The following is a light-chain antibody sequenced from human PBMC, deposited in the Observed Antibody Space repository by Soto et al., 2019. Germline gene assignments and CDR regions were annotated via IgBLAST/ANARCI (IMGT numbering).Light chain of an antibody. J-gene: IGLJ3*02. CDR3: SSFAGSYTWV. CDR2: EVS. Sequence: QSVLTQPASVSGSPGQSITISCTGTSSDVGSYNYVSWYQQHPGKAPKLMIYEVSDRPSGISSRFSGSKSGNTASLTISGLQIEDEADYYCSSFAGSYTWVFGGGTKLTVL. CDR1: SSDVGSYNY. V-gene: IGLV2-14*01.